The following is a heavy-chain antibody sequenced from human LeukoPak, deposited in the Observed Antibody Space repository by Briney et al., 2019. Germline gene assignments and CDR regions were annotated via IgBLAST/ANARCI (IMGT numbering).Heavy chain of an antibody. Sequence: SETLSLTCAVYGGSFSGYYWSWIRQPPGKGLEWIGEINHSGSTNYNPSLKSRVTIPVDTSKNQFSLKLSSVTAADTAVYYCARGLRDGMDVWGQGTTVTVSS. V-gene: IGHV4-34*01. CDR3: ARGLRDGMDV. J-gene: IGHJ6*02. CDR1: GGSFSGYY. CDR2: INHSGST.